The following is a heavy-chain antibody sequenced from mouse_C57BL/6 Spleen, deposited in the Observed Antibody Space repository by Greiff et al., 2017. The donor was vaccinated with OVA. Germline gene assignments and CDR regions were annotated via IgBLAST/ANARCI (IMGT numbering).Heavy chain of an antibody. Sequence: QVQLQQPGAELVKPGASVKLSCKASGYTFTSYWMHWVKQRPGQGLEWIGMIHPNSGSTNYNEKFKSKATLTVDKASSTAYMQLSSLTSEDSAVYYCARAGTADYCDYWGQGTTLTVSS. CDR2: IHPNSGST. CDR3: ARAGTADYCDY. D-gene: IGHD4-1*01. J-gene: IGHJ2*01. CDR1: GYTFTSYW. V-gene: IGHV1-64*01.